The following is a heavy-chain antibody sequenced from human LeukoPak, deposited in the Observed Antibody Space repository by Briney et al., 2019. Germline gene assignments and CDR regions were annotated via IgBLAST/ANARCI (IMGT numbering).Heavy chain of an antibody. D-gene: IGHD3-9*01. CDR3: AKDLNDILTGYYKVVDAFDI. V-gene: IGHV3-23*01. CDR1: GFTFSSYA. CDR2: ISGSGGGT. Sequence: GGSLRLSCAASGFTFSSYAMSWVRQAPGKGLEWVSAISGSGGGTYYADSVKGRFTISRDNSKNTLYLQMNSLRAEDTAVYYCAKDLNDILTGYYKVVDAFDIWGQGTMVTVSS. J-gene: IGHJ3*02.